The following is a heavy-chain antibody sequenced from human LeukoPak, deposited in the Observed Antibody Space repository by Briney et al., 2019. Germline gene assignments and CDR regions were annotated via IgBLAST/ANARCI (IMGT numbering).Heavy chain of an antibody. J-gene: IGHJ4*02. CDR1: GFIFSSYE. Sequence: GGSLRLSCAASGFIFSSYEMNWVRQAPGKGLEWVSYISSHARTTYNADSVKGRFTISRDNAKNSLYLQMDSLRAEDTAVYYCARDAPRIFYFDYWGQGTLVTVSS. V-gene: IGHV3-48*03. CDR3: ARDAPRIFYFDY. CDR2: ISSHARTT. D-gene: IGHD3-3*02.